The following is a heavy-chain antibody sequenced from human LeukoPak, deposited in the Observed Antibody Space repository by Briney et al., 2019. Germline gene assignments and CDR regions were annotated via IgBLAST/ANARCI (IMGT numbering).Heavy chain of an antibody. J-gene: IGHJ4*02. D-gene: IGHD3-22*01. V-gene: IGHV3-30-3*01. CDR2: ISYDGSNK. CDR1: KFTFSNYA. Sequence: GGSLRLACAASKFTFSNYAMHWDRQAPGKGLEWVAVISYDGSNKYYADSVKGRFTISRDNSKNTLYLQMNSLRAEDTAVYYCARDRDNSGSYAYYFDYWGQGTRVTVSS. CDR3: ARDRDNSGSYAYYFDY.